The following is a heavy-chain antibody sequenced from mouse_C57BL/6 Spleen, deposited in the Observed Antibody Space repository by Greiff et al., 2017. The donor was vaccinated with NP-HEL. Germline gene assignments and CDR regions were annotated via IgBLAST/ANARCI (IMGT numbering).Heavy chain of an antibody. V-gene: IGHV5-6*01. D-gene: IGHD2-4*01. Sequence: EVQLVESGGDLVKPGGSLKLSCAASGFTFSSYGMSWVRQTPDKRLEWVATISSGGSYTYYPDSVKGRFTISRDNAKNTLYLQMSSLKSEDTAMYYCARRDYDYDVGFAYWGQGTLVTVSA. CDR2: ISSGGSYT. J-gene: IGHJ3*01. CDR1: GFTFSSYG. CDR3: ARRDYDYDVGFAY.